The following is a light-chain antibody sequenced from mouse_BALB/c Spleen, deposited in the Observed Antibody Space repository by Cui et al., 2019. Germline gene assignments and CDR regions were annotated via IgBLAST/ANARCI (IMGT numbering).Light chain of an antibody. CDR3: QQWSSNPPT. J-gene: IGKJ5*01. V-gene: IGKV4-68*01. CDR1: SSVSY. CDR2: PTS. Sequence: QIVLTQSPSLMSASPGEKVTMTCSASSSVSYMYWYQQKPRSSPKPWIYPTSNPASGVPARFSGSGSGTSYSLTISRMEAEDADTYYCQQWSSNPPTFGAGTKLELK.